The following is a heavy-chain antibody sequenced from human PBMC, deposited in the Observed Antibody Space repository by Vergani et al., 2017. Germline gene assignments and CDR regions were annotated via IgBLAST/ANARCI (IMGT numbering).Heavy chain of an antibody. CDR2: IIPIFGTA. Sequence: QLVQSGPEVKKPGSSVKVSCKASGGTFSSYAISWVRQAPGQGLEWMGGIIPIFGTANYAQKFQGRVTITADKSTSTAYMELSSLRSEDTAVYYCARVPIFGVVTNMGTLDVWGKGTTVTVSS. J-gene: IGHJ6*04. CDR3: ARVPIFGVVTNMGTLDV. V-gene: IGHV1-69*06. D-gene: IGHD3-3*01. CDR1: GGTFSSYA.